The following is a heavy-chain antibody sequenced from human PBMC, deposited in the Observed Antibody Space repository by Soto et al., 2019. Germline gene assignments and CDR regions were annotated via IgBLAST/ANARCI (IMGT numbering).Heavy chain of an antibody. D-gene: IGHD2-2*01. CDR1: GFTFSSYW. CDR3: ARTPRGVVVPAPLFSIDP. J-gene: IGHJ5*02. V-gene: IGHV3-74*01. Sequence: GGSLRLSCAASGFTFSSYWMHWVRQAPGRGLVWVSRISGDGSSTFYADSVKGRFTISRDNAKNTLYLQMNSLRAEDTAVYYCARTPRGVVVPAPLFSIDPRGQGTLVTVSS. CDR2: ISGDGSST.